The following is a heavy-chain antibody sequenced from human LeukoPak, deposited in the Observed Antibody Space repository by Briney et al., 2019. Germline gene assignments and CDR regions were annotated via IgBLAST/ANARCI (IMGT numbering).Heavy chain of an antibody. CDR3: AKDLIGAVAGFDY. J-gene: IGHJ4*02. CDR1: GFTFSSYW. CDR2: ISGNGGTT. Sequence: GGSLRLSCAASGFTFSSYWVSWVRQAPGKGLEWVSAISGNGGTTYYADSVKGRFTFSRDNSKNTVYLQMNSLRAEDTALYYCAKDLIGAVAGFDYWGQGTQVTVSS. V-gene: IGHV3-23*01. D-gene: IGHD6-19*01.